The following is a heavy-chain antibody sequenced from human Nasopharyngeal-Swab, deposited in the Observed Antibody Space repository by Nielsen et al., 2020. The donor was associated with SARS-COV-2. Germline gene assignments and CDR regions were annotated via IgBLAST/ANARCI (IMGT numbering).Heavy chain of an antibody. CDR2: IYYSGTT. V-gene: IGHV4-39*01. CDR3: ARKPGNYDYVWGSYRPDGAFDF. J-gene: IGHJ3*01. D-gene: IGHD3-16*02. Sequence: WIRQPPGKGLEWIGSIYYSGTTYYNPSLKSRVTISVDTSKNQFSLKLSSVTAADTAVYYCARKPGNYDYVWGSYRPDGAFDFWGQGTMVTVSS.